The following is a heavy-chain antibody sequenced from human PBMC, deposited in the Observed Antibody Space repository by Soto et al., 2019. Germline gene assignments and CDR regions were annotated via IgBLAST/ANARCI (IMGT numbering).Heavy chain of an antibody. CDR2: IYSGGST. CDR1: GFTVSSNY. D-gene: IGHD6-13*01. V-gene: IGHV3-53*04. Sequence: EVQLVESGGGLVQPGGSLRLSCAASGFTVSSNYMSWVRQAPGKGLEWVSVIYSGGSTYYADSVKGRFTISRHNSKNTLYLQMNSLRAEDTAVYCCARGAAAGIGSYWGQGTLVTVSS. CDR3: ARGAAAGIGSY. J-gene: IGHJ4*02.